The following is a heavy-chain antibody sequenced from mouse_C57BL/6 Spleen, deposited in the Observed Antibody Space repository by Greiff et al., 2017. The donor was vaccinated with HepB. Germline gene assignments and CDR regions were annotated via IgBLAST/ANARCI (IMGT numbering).Heavy chain of an antibody. CDR3: AREITWYAMDY. CDR1: GYAFSSYC. V-gene: IGHV1-80*01. Sequence: QVQLKQSGAELVKPGASVKISCKASGYAFSSYCMNWVKQRPGKGLEWIGQIYPGDGDTNYNEKFKGKATLTADKSSSTAYMQLSRLTSEDSAVYFCAREITWYAMDYWGQGTSVTVSS. J-gene: IGHJ4*01. D-gene: IGHD1-1*01. CDR2: IYPGDGDT.